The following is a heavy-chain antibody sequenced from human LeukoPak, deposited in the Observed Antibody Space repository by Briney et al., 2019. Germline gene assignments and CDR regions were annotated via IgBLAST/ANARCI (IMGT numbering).Heavy chain of an antibody. Sequence: PGGSLRLSCAASGFTFSSYEMNWVRQAPGKGLEWGSYISSSGSTIYYADSVKGRFTISRDNAKNSLYLQMNSLRAEDTAVYYCARGGYTVTTYRVYWGQGTLVTVSS. V-gene: IGHV3-48*03. CDR3: ARGGYTVTTYRVY. CDR1: GFTFSSYE. J-gene: IGHJ4*02. CDR2: ISSSGSTI. D-gene: IGHD4-17*01.